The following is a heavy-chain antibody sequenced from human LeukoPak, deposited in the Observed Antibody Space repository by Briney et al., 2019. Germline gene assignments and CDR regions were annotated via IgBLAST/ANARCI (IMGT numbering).Heavy chain of an antibody. V-gene: IGHV4-4*02. CDR3: ARTPPYCSSTSCPPKADWFDP. D-gene: IGHD2-2*01. Sequence: PSGTLSLTCAVSGGSISSSNWWSWVRQPPGKGLEWIGEIYHSGSTNYNPSLKSRVTISVDKSKSQFSLKLSSVTAADTAVYYCARTPPYCSSTSCPPKADWFDPWGQGTLVTVSS. CDR2: IYHSGST. CDR1: GGSISSSNW. J-gene: IGHJ5*02.